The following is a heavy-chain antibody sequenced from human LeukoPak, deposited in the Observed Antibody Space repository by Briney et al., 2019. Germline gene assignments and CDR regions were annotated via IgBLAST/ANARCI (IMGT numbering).Heavy chain of an antibody. CDR3: ARGAWFDP. CDR2: IYYSGST. J-gene: IGHJ5*02. V-gene: IGHV4-59*12. CDR1: GGSISSYY. Sequence: SETLSLTCTVSGGSISSYYWSWIRQPPGKGLEWIGYIYYSGSTSYNPSLKSRVTISVDTSKNQFSLKLSSVTAADTAVYYCARGAWFDPWGQGTLVTVSS.